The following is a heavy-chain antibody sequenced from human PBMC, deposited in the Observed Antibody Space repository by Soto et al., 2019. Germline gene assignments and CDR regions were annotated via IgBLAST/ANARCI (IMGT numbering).Heavy chain of an antibody. D-gene: IGHD6-6*01. CDR2: ISYDGSNK. V-gene: IGHV3-30*18. Sequence: QVQLVESGGGVVQPGRSLRLSCAASGFTFSSYGMHWVRQAPGKGLEWVAVISYDGSNKYYADSVKGRFTISRDNSKNALYLQMKSLRAEDTAVYYCAKDRSVAARYYYYVMDVWGQGTTVTVSS. J-gene: IGHJ6*02. CDR3: AKDRSVAARYYYYVMDV. CDR1: GFTFSSYG.